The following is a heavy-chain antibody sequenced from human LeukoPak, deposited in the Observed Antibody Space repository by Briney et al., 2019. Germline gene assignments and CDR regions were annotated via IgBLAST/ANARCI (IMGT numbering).Heavy chain of an antibody. V-gene: IGHV3-9*01. CDR3: AKSEWELLAGDAFDI. Sequence: GGSLRLSCAASGFTLDDYAMHWVRQAPGKGLEWVSGISWNSGSIGYADSVKGRFTISRDNAKNSLYLQMNSLRAEDTALYYCAKSEWELLAGDAFDIWGQGTMVTVSS. CDR1: GFTLDDYA. CDR2: ISWNSGSI. D-gene: IGHD1-26*01. J-gene: IGHJ3*02.